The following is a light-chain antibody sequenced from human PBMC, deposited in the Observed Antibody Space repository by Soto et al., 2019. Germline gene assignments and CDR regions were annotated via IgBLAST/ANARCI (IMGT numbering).Light chain of an antibody. V-gene: IGKV1-39*01. CDR2: GAS. Sequence: DIQMTQSPSSLSASVGDRVTITCRASQTISSYLNWYQQKPGKAPMLLIYGASTLQSGVPSRFSGSGSGTDFTLTISRLQSEDFATYYCQQSYSIPRTFGQGTILEIK. J-gene: IGKJ2*01. CDR3: QQSYSIPRT. CDR1: QTISSY.